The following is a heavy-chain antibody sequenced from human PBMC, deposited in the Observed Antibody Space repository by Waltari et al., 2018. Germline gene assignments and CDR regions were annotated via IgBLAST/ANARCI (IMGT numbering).Heavy chain of an antibody. CDR1: GGSFSGYY. D-gene: IGHD6-13*01. Sequence: QVQLQQWGAGLLKPSETLSLTCAVYGGSFSGYYWSWIRQPPGKGLEWIGEINHSGSTNYNPSLKSRVTISVDTSKNQFSLKLSSVTAADTAVYYCARAYSSSWYPDFDYWGQGTLVTVSS. CDR3: ARAYSSSWYPDFDY. CDR2: INHSGST. J-gene: IGHJ4*02. V-gene: IGHV4-34*01.